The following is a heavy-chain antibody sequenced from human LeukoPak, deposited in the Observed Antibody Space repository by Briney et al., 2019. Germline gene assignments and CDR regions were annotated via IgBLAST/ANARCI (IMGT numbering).Heavy chain of an antibody. Sequence: ASVKVSCKVSGHTLTELSMHWVRQAPGKGLEWMGGFDPEDGETIYAQKFQGRVTMTEDTSTDTAYMELSSLRFEDTAVYYCATAGPFKLRYFDWYNPRPFDYWGQGTLVTVSS. J-gene: IGHJ4*02. CDR2: FDPEDGET. D-gene: IGHD3-9*01. CDR1: GHTLTELS. CDR3: ATAGPFKLRYFDWYNPRPFDY. V-gene: IGHV1-24*01.